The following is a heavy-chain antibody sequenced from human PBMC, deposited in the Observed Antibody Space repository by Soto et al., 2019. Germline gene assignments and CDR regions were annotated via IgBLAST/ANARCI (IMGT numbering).Heavy chain of an antibody. Sequence: EVQLLESGGGLAQPGGSPRLSCAASGFTFNNYAMTWVRQAPGKGLEWVSAISGGGDTTSYADSVKGRFTVSRDGSKNTLYLQMTSLRAEDTALYYCAKGRGGSGSLTPRVDFWGHGTLVTVSS. CDR2: ISGGGDTT. CDR1: GFTFNNYA. D-gene: IGHD3-10*01. V-gene: IGHV3-23*01. J-gene: IGHJ4*01. CDR3: AKGRGGSGSLTPRVDF.